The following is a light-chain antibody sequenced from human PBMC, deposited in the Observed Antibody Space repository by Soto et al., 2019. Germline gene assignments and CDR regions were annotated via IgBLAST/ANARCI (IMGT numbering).Light chain of an antibody. CDR1: QSVSID. V-gene: IGKV3-15*01. J-gene: IGKJ1*01. CDR3: QQYSNWPRT. CDR2: GAS. Sequence: EIVMTQSPATLSVSPVERATLSCRASQSVSIDLAWYQQKPGQAPRLLIFGASTRATGIPARFSGSGSGTEFTLTINSLQSEDFAVYFCQQYSNWPRTFGQGTKVDIK.